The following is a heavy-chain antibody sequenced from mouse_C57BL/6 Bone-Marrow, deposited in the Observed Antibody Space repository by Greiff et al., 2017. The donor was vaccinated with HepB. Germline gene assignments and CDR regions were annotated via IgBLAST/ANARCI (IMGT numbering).Heavy chain of an antibody. D-gene: IGHD2-4*01. CDR1: GYSFTGYF. Sequence: VQLQQSGPELVKPGDSVKISCKASGYSFTGYFMNWVMQSHGKSLEWIGRINPYNGDTFYNQKFKGKATLTVDKSSSTAHMELRSLTSEDSAVYYCARLYYDYYWYFDVWGTGTTVTVSS. CDR3: ARLYYDYYWYFDV. J-gene: IGHJ1*03. CDR2: INPYNGDT. V-gene: IGHV1-20*01.